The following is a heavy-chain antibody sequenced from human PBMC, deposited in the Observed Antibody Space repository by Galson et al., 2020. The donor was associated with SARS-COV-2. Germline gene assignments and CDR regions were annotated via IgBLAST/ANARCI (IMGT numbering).Heavy chain of an antibody. CDR2: IKTKTDGGTT. CDR3: STLSFTMVRALDY. V-gene: IGHV3-15*01. CDR1: GFTFSNAW. J-gene: IGHJ4*02. Sequence: GGSLRLSCAASGFTFSNAWMSWVRQAPGKGLEWVGRIKTKTDGGTTDYAAPVKGRFTISRDDSKNTLYLQMNSLKTEDTAVYYCSTLSFTMVRALDYWGQGTLVTVSS. D-gene: IGHD3-10*01.